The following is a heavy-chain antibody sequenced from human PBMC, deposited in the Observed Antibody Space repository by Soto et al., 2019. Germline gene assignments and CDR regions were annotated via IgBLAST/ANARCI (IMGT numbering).Heavy chain of an antibody. D-gene: IGHD1-7*01. Sequence: QVQLVQSGAEVKKPGSSVKVSCKASGGTFSSYAISWVRQAPGQGLEWMGGIIPIFGTANYAQKFQGRVTITADESTSTAYMELSSLRSEDTAVYYCARWGEAGTTNYYYGMDVWGQGTTVTVPS. J-gene: IGHJ6*02. CDR3: ARWGEAGTTNYYYGMDV. CDR2: IIPIFGTA. V-gene: IGHV1-69*01. CDR1: GGTFSSYA.